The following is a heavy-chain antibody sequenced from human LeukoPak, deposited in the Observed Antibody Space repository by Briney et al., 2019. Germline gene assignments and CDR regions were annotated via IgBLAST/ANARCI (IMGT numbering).Heavy chain of an antibody. V-gene: IGHV4-31*03. CDR1: GGSISSGGYY. CDR3: AREGYRQPLDY. Sequence: MASETLSLTCTVSGGSISSGGYYWSWIRQHPGKGLEWIGYIYYSGSTYYNPSLKSRVTISVDTSKNQFSLKLSSVTAAGTAVYYCAREGYRQPLDYWGQGTLVTVSS. CDR2: IYYSGST. D-gene: IGHD6-13*01. J-gene: IGHJ4*02.